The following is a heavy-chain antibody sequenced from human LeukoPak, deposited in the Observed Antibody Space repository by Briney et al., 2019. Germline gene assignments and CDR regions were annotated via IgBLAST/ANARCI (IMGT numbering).Heavy chain of an antibody. CDR1: GGSFSGYY. Sequence: PSETLSLTCAVYGGSFSGYYWSWIRQPPGKGLEWIGEINHSGSTNYNPSLKSRVTISVDTSKNQFSPKLSSVTAADTAVYYCARSRTPGARFDYWGQGTLVTVSS. D-gene: IGHD1-26*01. CDR2: INHSGST. CDR3: ARSRTPGARFDY. J-gene: IGHJ4*02. V-gene: IGHV4-34*01.